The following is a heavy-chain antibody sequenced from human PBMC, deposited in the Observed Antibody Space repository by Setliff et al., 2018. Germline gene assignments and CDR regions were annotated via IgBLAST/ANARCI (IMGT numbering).Heavy chain of an antibody. CDR3: ARASIAARPWRYYFDY. D-gene: IGHD6-6*01. CDR1: GGSISSGNW. V-gene: IGHV4-4*02. Sequence: SETLSLTCAVSGGSISSGNWWSWVRQTPGKGLEWIGEINHSGKTNHKPSLKSRVTISVDTSKTQFSLKLSSVTAADTAVYYCARASIAARPWRYYFDYWGQGTLVTVSS. CDR2: INHSGKT. J-gene: IGHJ4*02.